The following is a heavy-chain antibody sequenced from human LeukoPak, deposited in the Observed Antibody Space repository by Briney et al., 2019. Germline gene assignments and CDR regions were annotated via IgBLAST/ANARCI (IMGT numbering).Heavy chain of an antibody. CDR2: MFTTGTI. D-gene: IGHD4/OR15-4a*01. CDR1: GGSVNSGSYF. V-gene: IGHV4-61*02. J-gene: IGHJ4*02. CDR3: ARLSGRDYYFDY. Sequence: SETLSLTCTVSGGSVNSGSYFWSWIRQPAGEGLEWIGRMFTTGTINYNPSLKSRVTISLDTSKNQFSLKLSSVTAADTAVYYCARLSGRDYYFDYWGQGTLVTVSS.